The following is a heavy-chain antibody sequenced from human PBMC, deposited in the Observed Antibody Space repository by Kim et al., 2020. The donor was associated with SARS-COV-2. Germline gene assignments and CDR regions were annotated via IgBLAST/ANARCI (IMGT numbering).Heavy chain of an antibody. D-gene: IGHD2-15*01. CDR3: ARGAYKDIVVVVAATPDDYYYYYGMDV. CDR1: GGTFSSYA. CDR2: IIPIFGTA. J-gene: IGHJ6*02. Sequence: SVKVSCKASGGTFSSYAISWVRQAPGQGLEWMGGIIPIFGTANYAQKFQGRVTITADESTSTAYMELSSLRSEDTAVYYCARGAYKDIVVVVAATPDDYYYYYGMDVWGQGTTVTVSS. V-gene: IGHV1-69*13.